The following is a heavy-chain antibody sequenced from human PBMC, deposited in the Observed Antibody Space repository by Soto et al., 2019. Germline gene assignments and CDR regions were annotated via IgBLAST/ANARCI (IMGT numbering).Heavy chain of an antibody. D-gene: IGHD6-19*01. CDR2: ISYDGSKK. V-gene: IGHV3-30*18. CDR3: GQEGQWLVSSVAFAF. J-gene: IGHJ3*01. CDR1: GFIFSNDG. Sequence: VQLEESVGGLVQPGGSLTLSCAASGFIFSNDGMHWVRQAPGNGLELGAVISYDGSKKYYADSVKGRFTISSDTSKNALYRQMNSMSAEDTSVDFCGQEGQWLVSSVAFAFGGQGTMVTVSS.